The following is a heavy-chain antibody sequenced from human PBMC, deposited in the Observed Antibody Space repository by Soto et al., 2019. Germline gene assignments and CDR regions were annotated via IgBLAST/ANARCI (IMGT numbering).Heavy chain of an antibody. J-gene: IGHJ4*02. D-gene: IGHD3-22*01. Sequence: GGSLRLSCVASEFDFSSHEMNWVRQAPGKGLEWVSYISSSGRSIYYAGSVKGRFTVSRDNAANSLYLQMNSLRADDTAIYYCARGLRGYYYEPFHYWGQGTLVTVYS. CDR1: EFDFSSHE. V-gene: IGHV3-48*03. CDR2: ISSSGRSI. CDR3: ARGLRGYYYEPFHY.